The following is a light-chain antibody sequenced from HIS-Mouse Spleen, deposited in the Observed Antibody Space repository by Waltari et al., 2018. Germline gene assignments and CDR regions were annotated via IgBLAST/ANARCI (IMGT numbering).Light chain of an antibody. CDR3: QQYGSSPPWP. CDR1: QSVSRSY. CDR2: GAS. Sequence: EIVLTQSPGTLSLSPGERATLSCRARQSVSRSYLAWYQQKPGQAPRPLIYGASSRATGIPDRFSGSGSGTDFTLTISRLEPEDFAVYYCQQYGSSPPWPFGQGTKVEIK. V-gene: IGKV3-20*01. J-gene: IGKJ1*01.